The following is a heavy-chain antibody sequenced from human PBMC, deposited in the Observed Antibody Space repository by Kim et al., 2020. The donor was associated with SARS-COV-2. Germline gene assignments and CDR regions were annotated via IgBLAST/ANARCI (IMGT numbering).Heavy chain of an antibody. CDR3: ARDLGYNWNYYYYYGMDV. CDR1: GGSISSYY. V-gene: IGHV4-59*01. Sequence: SETLSLTYTVSGGSISSYYWSWIRQPPGKGLEWIGYIYYSGSTNYNPSLKSRVTISVDTSKNQFSLKLSSVTAADTAVYYCARDLGYNWNYYYYYGMDVWGQGTPVTVSS. J-gene: IGHJ6*02. D-gene: IGHD1-20*01. CDR2: IYYSGST.